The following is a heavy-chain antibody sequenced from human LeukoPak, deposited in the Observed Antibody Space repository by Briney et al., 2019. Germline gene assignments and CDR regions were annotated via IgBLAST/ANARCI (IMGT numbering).Heavy chain of an antibody. CDR1: GYTFTGYY. V-gene: IGHV1-2*02. D-gene: IGHD1-14*01. J-gene: IGHJ5*02. CDR2: INPNSGGT. Sequence: ASVKVSCKASGYTFTGYYMHWVRQAPGQGLEWMGWINPNSGGTNYAQKFQGRVTMTRDTSISTAYMELSRLRSDDTAVYYCARGQESYNRGPISNWFAPWGQGTLVTVS. CDR3: ARGQESYNRGPISNWFAP.